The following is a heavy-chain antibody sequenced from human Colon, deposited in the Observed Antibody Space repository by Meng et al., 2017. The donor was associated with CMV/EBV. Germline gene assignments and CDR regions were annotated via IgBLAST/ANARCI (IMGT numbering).Heavy chain of an antibody. D-gene: IGHD3-9*01. J-gene: IGHJ5*01. Sequence: GGSLRLSCAVSGFTFSNYAMSWVRQAPGKGLEWVSTITRGADGTYYADSVKGRFTISRDNAKNTLYLEMNILGADDTAIYDCAQDDWEGLDSWGQGTLVTVSS. V-gene: IGHV3-23*01. CDR3: AQDDWEGLDS. CDR1: GFTFSNYA. CDR2: ITRGADGT.